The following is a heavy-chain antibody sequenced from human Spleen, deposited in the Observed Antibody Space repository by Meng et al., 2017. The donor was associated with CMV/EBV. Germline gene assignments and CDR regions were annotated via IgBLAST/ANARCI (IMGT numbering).Heavy chain of an antibody. J-gene: IGHJ4*02. CDR2: IYSCGST. D-gene: IGHD6-19*01. Sequence: LSCAASGFTVSSNYMSWVRQAPGKGLEWVSVIYSCGSTYYADSVKGRFTISRDNSKNTLYLQMNSLRAEDTAVYYCARDQSYSSGLDYWGQGTLVTVSS. CDR3: ARDQSYSSGLDY. V-gene: IGHV3-53*01. CDR1: GFTVSSNY.